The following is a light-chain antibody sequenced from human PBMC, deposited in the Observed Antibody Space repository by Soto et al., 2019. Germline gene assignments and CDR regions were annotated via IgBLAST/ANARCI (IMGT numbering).Light chain of an antibody. J-gene: IGKJ4*01. CDR3: QQYNNWPSLT. CDR2: GVS. Sequence: EIVMTQSPSTLSVSPLERSTLSCRASQGISNSLAWYQQKPGQAPRLLIYGVSTRATGIPARFSGSGSGTEFTLTISSLQSEDFAVYYCQQYNNWPSLTFGGGTKVDIK. CDR1: QGISNS. V-gene: IGKV3-15*01.